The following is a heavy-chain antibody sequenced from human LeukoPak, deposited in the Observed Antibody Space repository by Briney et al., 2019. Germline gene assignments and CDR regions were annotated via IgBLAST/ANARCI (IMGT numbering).Heavy chain of an antibody. D-gene: IGHD2-2*01. CDR1: GFTFSSYW. J-gene: IGHJ4*02. Sequence: PGGSLRLSCAASGFTFSSYWMSWVRQAPGKGLEWVANIKQDGSEQYYVDSVKGRFTISRDNAKNSLYLQMNSLRAEDTAVYYCASLDVEPAADYWGQGTLVTVSS. CDR3: ASLDVEPAADY. CDR2: IKQDGSEQ. V-gene: IGHV3-7*01.